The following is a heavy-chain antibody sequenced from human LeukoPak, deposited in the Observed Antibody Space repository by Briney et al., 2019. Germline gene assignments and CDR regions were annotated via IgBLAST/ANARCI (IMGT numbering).Heavy chain of an antibody. CDR1: GFTFSSYW. J-gene: IGHJ4*02. CDR3: ARETVDTAFDY. D-gene: IGHD5-18*01. CDR2: IKQDGSEK. Sequence: GGSLRLSCAASGFTFSSYWMTWVRQAPGQGLEWVANIKQDGSEKYYVDSVKGRFTISRDNAKNSLYLQMNSLRAEDTAVYYCARETVDTAFDYWGQGTLVTVSS. V-gene: IGHV3-7*01.